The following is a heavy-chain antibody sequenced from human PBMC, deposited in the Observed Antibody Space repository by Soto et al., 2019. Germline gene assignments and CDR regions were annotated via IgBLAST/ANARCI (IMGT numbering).Heavy chain of an antibody. D-gene: IGHD3-10*01. CDR2: IYWDDDK. Sequence: QITLKESGPPLVKPTQTLTLTCAFSGFSLSTKTVGVGWIRQPPGKALEWLALIYWDDDKGYSPSLKNRLTNTKATSKSQGVLTKTNMDPLDTATYYCGHGLGITPVRGAFMSRDCVAYWGHGNRVTLSS. CDR3: GHGLGITPVRGAFMSRDCVAY. V-gene: IGHV2-5*02. J-gene: IGHJ4*01. CDR1: GFSLSTKTVG.